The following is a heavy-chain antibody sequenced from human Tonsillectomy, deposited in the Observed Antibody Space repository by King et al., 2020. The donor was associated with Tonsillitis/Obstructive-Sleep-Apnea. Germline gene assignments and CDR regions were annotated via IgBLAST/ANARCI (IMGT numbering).Heavy chain of an antibody. D-gene: IGHD4-17*01. J-gene: IGHJ2*01. Sequence: QLQESGPGLVKPSETLSLTCTVSGGSISSDCWSWIRQPPGKGLEGIGYIYYSGSTNSNPSLQSRVTISVDTSKNQFSLNLSSVTAADTAVYYCARGFGILYGDYWYFDLWGRGTLVTVSS. V-gene: IGHV4-59*01. CDR3: ARGFGILYGDYWYFDL. CDR1: GGSISSDC. CDR2: IYYSGST.